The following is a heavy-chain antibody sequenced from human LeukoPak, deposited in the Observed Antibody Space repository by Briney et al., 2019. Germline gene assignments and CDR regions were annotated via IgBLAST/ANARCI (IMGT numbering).Heavy chain of an antibody. CDR2: ISYDGSNK. Sequence: GGSLRLSCAASGFTFSSYAMHWVRQAPGKGLEWVAVISYDGSNKYYADSVKSRFTISRDNSKNTLYLQMNSLRAEDTAVYYCARDWTSITIFRVVITPPSMDVWGQGTTVTVSS. V-gene: IGHV3-30*04. CDR1: GFTFSSYA. J-gene: IGHJ6*02. CDR3: ARDWTSITIFRVVITPPSMDV. D-gene: IGHD3-3*01.